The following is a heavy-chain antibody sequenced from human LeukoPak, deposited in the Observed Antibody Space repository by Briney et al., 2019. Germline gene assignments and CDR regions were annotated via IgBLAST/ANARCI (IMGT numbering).Heavy chain of an antibody. V-gene: IGHV1-18*01. CDR1: GYTFTNYG. J-gene: IGHJ3*02. CDR2: ISAYNGNT. CDR3: ALPVSSTDAFDI. D-gene: IGHD2-2*01. Sequence: GASVTVSYKASGYTFTNYGISWVRQAPGQGPEWMGWISAYNGNTNYAQKLQGRVTITRNTSIGTAYMELSSLRSEDTAVYYCALPVSSTDAFDIWGQGTMVTVSS.